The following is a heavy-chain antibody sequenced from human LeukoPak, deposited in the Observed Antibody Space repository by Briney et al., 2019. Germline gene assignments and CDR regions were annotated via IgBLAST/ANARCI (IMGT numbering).Heavy chain of an antibody. J-gene: IGHJ6*03. CDR1: GFTLSSKW. D-gene: IGHD2-2*01. CDR3: ARDKVWDVVVVPAAINLYYYYYMDV. Sequence: GGSLTLSCAASGFTLSSKWMSCVRQAPGKGLEWVANIKQDGSENYYVGSVKGRFTISRDNAKNSLYLQMNSLRAEDTAVYYCARDKVWDVVVVPAAINLYYYYYMDVWGKGTTVTVSS. CDR2: IKQDGSEN. V-gene: IGHV3-7*01.